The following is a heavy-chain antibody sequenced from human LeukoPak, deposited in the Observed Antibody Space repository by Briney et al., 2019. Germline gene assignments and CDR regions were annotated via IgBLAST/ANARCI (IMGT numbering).Heavy chain of an antibody. CDR3: AREASGVSIDY. Sequence: SQTLSLTCAISGDSVSSNSAAWNWIRLSPSRGLEWLGRTYYRSKWSSDYEVAVKSRITISADTSKNQFSLQLNSVTPEDTAVYYCAREASGVSIDYWGQGTLVTVSS. CDR2: TYYRSKWSS. V-gene: IGHV6-1*01. D-gene: IGHD3-10*01. J-gene: IGHJ4*02. CDR1: GDSVSSNSAA.